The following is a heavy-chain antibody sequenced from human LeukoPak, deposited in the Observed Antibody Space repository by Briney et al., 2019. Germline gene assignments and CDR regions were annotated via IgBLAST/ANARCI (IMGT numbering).Heavy chain of an antibody. CDR3: ARMGGYIGYATH. CDR2: ILYSGTT. Sequence: PSETLSLTCTVSAGSISNYFWNWIRQPPGKGLEWIGYILYSGTTNSNPSLKSRVTISVDTSKNKISLKLSSVTAADTAVYYCARMGGYIGYATHWGQGTLVTVSS. V-gene: IGHV4-59*08. J-gene: IGHJ4*02. CDR1: AGSISNYF. D-gene: IGHD5-12*01.